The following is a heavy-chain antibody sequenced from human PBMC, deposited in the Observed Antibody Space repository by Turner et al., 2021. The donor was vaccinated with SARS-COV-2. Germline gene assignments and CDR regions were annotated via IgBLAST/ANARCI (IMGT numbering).Heavy chain of an antibody. D-gene: IGHD3-22*01. V-gene: IGHV3-21*01. J-gene: IGHJ3*02. CDR2: ISISSSYI. CDR1: GFTFSSYS. CDR3: ARWGPYYYDSSGYYPDVFDI. Sequence: EVLLVESGGGLVKPGGSLRLSCSASGFTFSSYSMNCVRKAPGKGLEWVSSISISSSYIYYADSVKGRFTISRDNAKNSMYLKMNSLRAEDTAVYYCARWGPYYYDSSGYYPDVFDIWGQGTMVTVSS.